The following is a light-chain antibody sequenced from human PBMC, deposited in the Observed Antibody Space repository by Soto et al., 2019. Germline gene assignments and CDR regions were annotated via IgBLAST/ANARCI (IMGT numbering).Light chain of an antibody. CDR1: QSLVHSDGKTY. CDR3: MQGTKGARYT. CDR2: KVT. J-gene: IGKJ2*01. V-gene: IGKV2-30*02. Sequence: AVMTQSPLSLPVTLGQPASISCRSSQSLVHSDGKTYLNWFQQRPGQSPRRLLYKVTNRDSAVPDRFSGSGTGTDFTLKISRVEAEDVWVYYCMQGTKGARYTFGQGTKVDIK.